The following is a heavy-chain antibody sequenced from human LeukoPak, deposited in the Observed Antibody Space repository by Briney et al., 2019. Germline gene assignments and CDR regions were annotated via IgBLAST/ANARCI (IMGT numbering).Heavy chain of an antibody. CDR3: ARGPMVRGVIWTYYFDY. CDR1: GYTFTSYG. D-gene: IGHD3-10*01. Sequence: ASMKVSCKASGYTFTSYGISWVRQAPGQGLEWMGRISAYNGNTNYAQKLQGRVTMTTDTSTSTAYMELRSLRSDDTAVYYCARGPMVRGVIWTYYFDYWGQGTLVTVSS. J-gene: IGHJ4*02. V-gene: IGHV1-18*01. CDR2: ISAYNGNT.